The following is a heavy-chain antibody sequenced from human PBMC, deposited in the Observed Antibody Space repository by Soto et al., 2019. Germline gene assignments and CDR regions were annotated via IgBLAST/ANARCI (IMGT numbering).Heavy chain of an antibody. CDR1: GFTVSSNY. V-gene: IGHV3-66*01. CDR2: IYSGGST. J-gene: IGHJ4*02. D-gene: IGHD2-2*01. Sequence: GGSLRLSCAASGFTVSSNYMSWVRQAPGKGLEWVSVIYSGGSTYYADSVKGRFTISRDNSKNTLYLQMNSLRAEDTAGYYCARGLGFCSSTSSPPPAVFDYWGQGTLVTVSS. CDR3: ARGLGFCSSTSSPPPAVFDY.